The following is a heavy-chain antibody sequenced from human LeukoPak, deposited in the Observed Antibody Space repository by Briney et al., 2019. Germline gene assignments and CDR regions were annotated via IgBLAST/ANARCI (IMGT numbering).Heavy chain of an antibody. CDR1: EFTFSSYS. CDR3: ARAEYDRSGSIYYYYGMDI. D-gene: IGHD3-22*01. Sequence: PGGSLRLSCAASEFTFSSYSMNWVRQAPGKGLEWVSYITNSGNSKSYADSVKGRFTISRDNTKNSLYLQMNSLRREDTAEYYCARAEYDRSGSIYYYYGMDIWGQGTTVTVSS. V-gene: IGHV3-48*01. CDR2: ITNSGNSK. J-gene: IGHJ6*02.